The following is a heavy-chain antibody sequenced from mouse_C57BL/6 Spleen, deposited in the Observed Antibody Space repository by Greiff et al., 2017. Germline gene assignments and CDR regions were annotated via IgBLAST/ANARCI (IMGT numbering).Heavy chain of an antibody. Sequence: QVQLQQSGAELVKPGASVKISCKASGYAFSSYWMNWVKQRPGKGLEWIGQIYPGDGDTNYNGKFKGKATLTADKSSSTAYMQLSSLTSEDSAVYCCARDYSYYFYAMGYWGQGTSVTVSS. CDR2: IYPGDGDT. CDR1: GYAFSSYW. CDR3: ARDYSYYFYAMGY. D-gene: IGHD2-12*01. V-gene: IGHV1-80*01. J-gene: IGHJ4*01.